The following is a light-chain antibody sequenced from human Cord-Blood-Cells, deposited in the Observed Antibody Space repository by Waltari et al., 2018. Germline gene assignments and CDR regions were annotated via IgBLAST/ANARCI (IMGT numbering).Light chain of an antibody. CDR1: QGISSY. CDR2: AAS. CDR3: QQYYSYPRT. Sequence: AIRMTQSPSPFSASTGDRVTITCRASQGISSYLAWYQQKPGKAPKLLIYAASTLQSGVPSRFSGSGSGTDFTLTISCLQSEDVATYYCQQYYSYPRTFGQGTKVEIK. V-gene: IGKV1-8*01. J-gene: IGKJ1*01.